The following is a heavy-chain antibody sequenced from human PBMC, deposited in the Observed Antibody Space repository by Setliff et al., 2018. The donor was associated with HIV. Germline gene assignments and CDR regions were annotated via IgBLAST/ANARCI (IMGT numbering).Heavy chain of an antibody. V-gene: IGHV1-46*01. CDR2: INPSGGST. J-gene: IGHJ4*02. CDR1: GYTFTRYF. D-gene: IGHD1-26*01. Sequence: ASVKVSCKASGYTFTRYFMHCVRQAPGQGLEWLGMINPSGGSTWYAQKFQGRVTMTGDTSTNTVYMELRSLRSEETAVFYCARGWEGGMDYWGQGTLVTVSS. CDR3: ARGWEGGMDY.